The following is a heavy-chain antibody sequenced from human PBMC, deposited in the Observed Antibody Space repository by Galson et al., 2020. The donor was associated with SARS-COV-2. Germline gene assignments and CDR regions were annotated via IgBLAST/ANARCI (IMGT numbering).Heavy chain of an antibody. Sequence: GESLKISCKGSGYSFTSYWIGWVRQMPGKGLEWMGIIYPGDSDTRYSPSFQGQVTISADKSISTAYLQWSSLKASDTAMYYCARRTTYDILTGYCVGPHQPIDCWGQGTLVTVSS. CDR3: ARRTTYDILTGYCVGPHQPIDC. CDR2: IYPGDSDT. J-gene: IGHJ4*02. V-gene: IGHV5-51*01. D-gene: IGHD3-9*01. CDR1: GYSFTSYW.